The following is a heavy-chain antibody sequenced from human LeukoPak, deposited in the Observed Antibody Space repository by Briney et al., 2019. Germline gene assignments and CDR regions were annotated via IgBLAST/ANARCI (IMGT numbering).Heavy chain of an antibody. Sequence: PSGTLSLTCAVSGGSISSDNWWNWVRQAPGKGLEWVANIKQDGSEKYYVDSVKGRFTISRDNAKNSLYLQMNSLRAEDTAVYYCARDRNGYDCTDYWGQGTLVTVSS. D-gene: IGHD5-12*01. V-gene: IGHV3-7*01. J-gene: IGHJ4*02. CDR2: IKQDGSEK. CDR1: GGSISSDNW. CDR3: ARDRNGYDCTDY.